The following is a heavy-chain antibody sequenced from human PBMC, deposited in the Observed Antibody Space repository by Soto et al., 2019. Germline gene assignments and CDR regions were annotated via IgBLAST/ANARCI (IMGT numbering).Heavy chain of an antibody. CDR2: ISAYNGNT. J-gene: IGHJ6*02. CDR1: GYTFPSYG. V-gene: IGHV1-18*04. Sequence: ASVKVSFKASGYTFPSYGISGVRQAPGQGLEWMGWISAYNGNTNYAQKLQGRVTMTTDTSTSTAYMELRSLRSDDTAVYYCAREAGGYIVVVPAAPYGMDVWGQGTTVTVSS. CDR3: AREAGGYIVVVPAAPYGMDV. D-gene: IGHD2-2*01.